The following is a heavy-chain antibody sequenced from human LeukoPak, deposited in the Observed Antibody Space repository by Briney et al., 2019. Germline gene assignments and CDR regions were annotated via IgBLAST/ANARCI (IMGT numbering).Heavy chain of an antibody. CDR3: ARVPYGGNSGYYYYYMDV. D-gene: IGHD4-23*01. Sequence: GASVKVSCKASGYTFTSYGISWVRQAPGQGLEWMGWISAYNGNTNYAQKLQGRVTITTDESTSTAYMELSSLRSEDTAVYYCARVPYGGNSGYYYYYMDVWGKGTTVTVSS. J-gene: IGHJ6*03. V-gene: IGHV1-18*01. CDR1: GYTFTSYG. CDR2: ISAYNGNT.